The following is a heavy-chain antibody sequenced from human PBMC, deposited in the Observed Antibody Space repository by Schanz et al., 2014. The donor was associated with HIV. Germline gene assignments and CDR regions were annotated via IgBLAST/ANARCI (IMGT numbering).Heavy chain of an antibody. CDR1: GFTFRSYG. D-gene: IGHD3-3*01. Sequence: VQLVESGGDVVQPGRSLRLSCAASGFTFRSYGMHWVRQAPGKGLEWVSYISGSGNTIYYADSVKGRFTISRDNAKNSLSLQMNSLRAEDTAVYYCARPDYDFWVDVWGQGTTVIVSS. V-gene: IGHV3-48*03. CDR2: ISGSGNTI. CDR3: ARPDYDFWVDV. J-gene: IGHJ6*02.